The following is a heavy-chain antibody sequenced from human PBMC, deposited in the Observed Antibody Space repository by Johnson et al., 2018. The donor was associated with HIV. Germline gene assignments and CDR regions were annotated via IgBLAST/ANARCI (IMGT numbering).Heavy chain of an antibody. V-gene: IGHV3-66*01. J-gene: IGHJ3*02. Sequence: MLLVESGGGLVQPGGSLRLSCAASGFTVSSNYMSWVRQAPGKGLEWVSVFYSDSNTYSSDSVKGRFTISRDNSKNMVYLQMNSLRAEDTAVYYCARVARVVVYAEDAFDIWGQGTMVTVSS. CDR2: FYSDSNT. D-gene: IGHD2-8*02. CDR3: ARVARVVVYAEDAFDI. CDR1: GFTVSSNY.